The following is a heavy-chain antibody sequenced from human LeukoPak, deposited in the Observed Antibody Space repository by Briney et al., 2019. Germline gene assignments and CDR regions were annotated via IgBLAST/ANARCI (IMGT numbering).Heavy chain of an antibody. V-gene: IGHV4-34*01. CDR2: INHSGST. CDR3: ARGGRRGGDCYSRGRHYYYMDV. J-gene: IGHJ6*03. Sequence: SETLSLTCAVYGGSFSGYYWSWIRQPPGKGLEWIGEINHSGSTNYNPSLKSRVTISVDTSKNQFSLKLSSVTAADTAVYYCARGGRRGGDCYSRGRHYYYMDVWGKGTTVTVSS. CDR1: GGSFSGYY. D-gene: IGHD2-21*02.